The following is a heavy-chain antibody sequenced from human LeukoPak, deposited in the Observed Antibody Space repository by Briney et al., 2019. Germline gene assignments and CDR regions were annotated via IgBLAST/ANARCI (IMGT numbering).Heavy chain of an antibody. J-gene: IGHJ4*02. CDR3: ARDLPSGYSIDY. D-gene: IGHD2-15*01. CDR1: GFTFNTYS. V-gene: IGHV3-48*01. CDR2: INGNSDAI. Sequence: PRGSLRLSCAASGFTFNTYSMNWVRQTPGKGLDWVSYINGNSDAIYYADSAKGRFTISRDNAKNSLYLQMNSLRAEDTAIYYCARDLPSGYSIDYWGRGTLVTVSS.